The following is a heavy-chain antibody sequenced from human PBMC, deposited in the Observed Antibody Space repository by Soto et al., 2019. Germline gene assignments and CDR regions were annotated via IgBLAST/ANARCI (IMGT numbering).Heavy chain of an antibody. CDR1: GYTFTGYY. V-gene: IGHV1-2*04. CDR2: INPNSGGT. D-gene: IGHD6-13*01. CDR3: ARSSSWYLDAFDI. J-gene: IGHJ3*02. Sequence: ASVKVSCKASGYTFTGYYMHWVRQAPGQGLEWMGWINPNSGGTNYAQKFQGWVTMTRDTSISTAYMELSRLRSDDTAVYYCARSSSWYLDAFDIWGQGTMVTVS.